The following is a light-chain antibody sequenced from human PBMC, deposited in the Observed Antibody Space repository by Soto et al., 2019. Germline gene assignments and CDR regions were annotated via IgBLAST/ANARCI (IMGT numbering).Light chain of an antibody. CDR3: SSYTSSSTLFV. J-gene: IGLJ1*01. Sequence: QSALTQPASVSGSPGQSITISCTGTSDDVGGYNYVSWYQQLPGKAPKLVIYEVSNRPSGVPDRFSGSKSGNTASLTISGLQAEDEADYYCSSYTSSSTLFVFGTGTKVTVL. CDR2: EVS. CDR1: SDDVGGYNY. V-gene: IGLV2-14*01.